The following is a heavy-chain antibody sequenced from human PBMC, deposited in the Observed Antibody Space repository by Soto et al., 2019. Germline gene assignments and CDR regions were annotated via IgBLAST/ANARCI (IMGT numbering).Heavy chain of an antibody. CDR1: GFTFSSYG. J-gene: IGHJ4*02. D-gene: IGHD5-12*01. CDR2: ISYDGSNK. Sequence: PGGSLRLSCAASGFTFSSYGMHWVRQAPGKGLEWVAVISYDGSNKYYADSVKGRFTISRDNSKNTLYLQMNSLRAEDTAVYYCAREGLGGYEVQGPFDYWGQGTLVTVSS. CDR3: AREGLGGYEVQGPFDY. V-gene: IGHV3-30*03.